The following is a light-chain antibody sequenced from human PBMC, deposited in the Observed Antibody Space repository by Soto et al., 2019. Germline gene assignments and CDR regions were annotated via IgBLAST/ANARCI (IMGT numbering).Light chain of an antibody. J-gene: IGKJ2*01. V-gene: IGKV4-1*01. CDR3: QQYLRIPYT. CDR1: QSVLYSSDNKNY. Sequence: DIVMTQSPDSLAVSLGERATINCKSSQSVLYSSDNKNYLAWYQQKPGQPPKLLIYWASTRESGVPDRFSGGGSGTDFTLTITSLQAEDVALYYCQQYLRIPYTFGQGTELEIK. CDR2: WAS.